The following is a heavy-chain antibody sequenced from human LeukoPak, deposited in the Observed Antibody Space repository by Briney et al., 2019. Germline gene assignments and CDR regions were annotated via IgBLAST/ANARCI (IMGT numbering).Heavy chain of an antibody. Sequence: GGSLRLSCAASGLTFSNYAMTWVRQAPGKWLEWVSTLIGSGHDAYYADSVKGRFTISRDNSKNMLYLQMDSLRAEDTAVYYCAKGATGLRIVGDDWGQGTLVTVSS. V-gene: IGHV3-23*01. CDR1: GLTFSNYA. CDR3: AKGATGLRIVGDD. D-gene: IGHD2-15*01. J-gene: IGHJ4*02. CDR2: LIGSGHDA.